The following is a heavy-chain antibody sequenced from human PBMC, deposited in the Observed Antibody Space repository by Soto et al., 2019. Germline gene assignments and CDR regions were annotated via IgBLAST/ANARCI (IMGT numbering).Heavy chain of an antibody. J-gene: IGHJ4*01. V-gene: IGHV3-21*06. Sequence: GSLLRPGSASGCTLRTYTMNWVRQAPGKGLEWVSSISISSSDRYYADSVRGRFTISRDNAKNELYLQMNSLRADDTAVYFCVRGMNPLFGGQGTLVTVYS. CDR1: GCTLRTYT. CDR3: VRGMNPLF. CDR2: ISISSSDR.